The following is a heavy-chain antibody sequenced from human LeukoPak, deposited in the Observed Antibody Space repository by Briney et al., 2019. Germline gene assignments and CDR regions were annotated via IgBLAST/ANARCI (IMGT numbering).Heavy chain of an antibody. CDR1: GFTFSSYA. CDR3: ARDPPDY. J-gene: IGHJ4*02. Sequence: GGSLRLSCAASGFTFSSYAMSWVCQAPGKGLEWVANIKQDGSEKYYVDSVKGRFTISRDNAKNSLYLQMNSLRAEDTAVYYCARDPPDYWGQGTPVTVSS. CDR2: IKQDGSEK. V-gene: IGHV3-7*01.